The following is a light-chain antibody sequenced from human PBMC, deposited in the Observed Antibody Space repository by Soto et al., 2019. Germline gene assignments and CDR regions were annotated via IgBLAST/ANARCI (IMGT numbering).Light chain of an antibody. CDR1: KLGDKY. J-gene: IGLJ2*01. CDR3: QVWDSSRTLV. V-gene: IGLV3-1*01. CDR2: EDS. Sequence: SYELTQPPSVSVSPGQTVSITCSGDKLGDKYAYWFQQKPGQSPVLVIYEDSKRPSGIPERFSGSNSGNTATLTISGTQAMDEADYYCQVWDSSRTLVFGGGTKLTVL.